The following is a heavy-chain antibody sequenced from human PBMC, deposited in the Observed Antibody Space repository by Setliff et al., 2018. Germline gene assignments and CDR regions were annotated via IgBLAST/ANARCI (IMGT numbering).Heavy chain of an antibody. Sequence: LRLSCTASGFTFSDYSMNWVRQAPGKGLEWVSMISGSAQTTYYADSVKGRFTISRDNSKNTVYLEMNSLRAEDTAVYYCAKRGPYCSGGTCHYYFDYWGQGTLVTVSS. D-gene: IGHD2-15*01. CDR3: AKRGPYCSGGTCHYYFDY. V-gene: IGHV3-23*01. CDR1: GFTFSDYS. J-gene: IGHJ4*02. CDR2: ISGSAQTT.